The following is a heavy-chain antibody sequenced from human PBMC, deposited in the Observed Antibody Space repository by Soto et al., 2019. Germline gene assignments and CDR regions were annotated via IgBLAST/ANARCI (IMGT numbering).Heavy chain of an antibody. J-gene: IGHJ4*02. V-gene: IGHV4-39*01. Sequence: QLQLQESGPGLVKPSETLSLTCTVSGDSVTISDYYWGWIRQPPGKGLEWIGSIHYSGSTYYNPSLKSRVTISGDTSKKPFSLKLTSVTAADAAVYYCAAHDSGGYYAEYWGQGTLGTVSA. CDR2: IHYSGST. CDR1: GDSVTISDYY. D-gene: IGHD3-22*01. CDR3: AAHDSGGYYAEY.